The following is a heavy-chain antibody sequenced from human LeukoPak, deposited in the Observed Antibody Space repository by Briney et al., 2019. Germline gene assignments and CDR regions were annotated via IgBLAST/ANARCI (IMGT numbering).Heavy chain of an antibody. CDR1: GSSINNGGYY. CDR2: IYYSGSS. Sequence: SETLSLTCTVSGSSINNGGYYWSWIRQHPGKGLEWIGYIYYSGSSYYNPSLRSRVTISVDTSKNHFSLKLSSVTAADTAVYYCARALLHFDILTGYHNQAYGMDVWGQGTTVTVSS. CDR3: ARALLHFDILTGYHNQAYGMDV. V-gene: IGHV4-31*03. J-gene: IGHJ6*02. D-gene: IGHD3-9*01.